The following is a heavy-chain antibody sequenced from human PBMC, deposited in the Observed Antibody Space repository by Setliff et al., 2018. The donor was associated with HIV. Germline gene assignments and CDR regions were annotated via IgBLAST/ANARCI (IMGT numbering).Heavy chain of an antibody. D-gene: IGHD3-16*01. CDR3: ARGRLRTVTSLIKKRASYTWLDP. Sequence: NPSETLSLTCAVYGGSFSGDYWVWIRQSPGKGLEWIGDISQTRSTNYDPSLKSRVTISLDTSKNQLSLKLTSVSAADTAVYYCARGRLRTVTSLIKKRASYTWLDPWGQGTLVTVS. J-gene: IGHJ5*02. CDR2: ISQTRST. V-gene: IGHV4-34*01. CDR1: GGSFSGDY.